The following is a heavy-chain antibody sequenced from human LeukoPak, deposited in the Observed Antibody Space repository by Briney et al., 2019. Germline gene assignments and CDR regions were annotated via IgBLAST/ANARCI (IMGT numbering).Heavy chain of an antibody. CDR3: ARNLGGDDYYFYGMDV. CDR1: GGSMSGYY. V-gene: IGHV4-4*07. J-gene: IGHJ6*02. D-gene: IGHD2-21*02. CDR2: IHTTGGT. Sequence: SETLSLTCTVSGGSMSGYYWNWIRQPAGKGLEWIGRIHTTGGTNSKPSLKSRLIMSVDTSTNQFSLRMHFVTAADTAVYYCARNLGGDDYYFYGMDVWGQGTTVTVSS.